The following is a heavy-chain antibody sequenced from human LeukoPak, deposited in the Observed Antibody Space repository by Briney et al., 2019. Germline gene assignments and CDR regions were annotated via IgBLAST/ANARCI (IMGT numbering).Heavy chain of an antibody. Sequence: GGSLRLSCAASGFTFSSYSMNWVRQAPGKGLEWVSSISSSSSYIYYADSVKGRFTISRDNAKNSLYLQMNSLRAEDTAVYYCARDRSRSSGYKDYWGQGTLVTVS. J-gene: IGHJ4*02. CDR3: ARDRSRSSGYKDY. CDR1: GFTFSSYS. D-gene: IGHD3-22*01. CDR2: ISSSSSYI. V-gene: IGHV3-21*01.